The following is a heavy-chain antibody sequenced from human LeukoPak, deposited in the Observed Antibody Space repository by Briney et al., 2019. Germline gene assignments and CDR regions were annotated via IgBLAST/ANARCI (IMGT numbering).Heavy chain of an antibody. CDR2: INPNSGGT. J-gene: IGHJ5*02. CDR1: GYTFTGYY. V-gene: IGHV1-2*04. D-gene: IGHD2-2*01. Sequence: ASVKVSCKASGYTFTGYYMHWVRQAPGQGLEWMGWINPNSGGTNYAQKFQGWVTMTRDTSISTAYMELSRLRSDDTAVYYCARGNPYQLLPNWFDPWGQGTLVTVSS. CDR3: ARGNPYQLLPNWFDP.